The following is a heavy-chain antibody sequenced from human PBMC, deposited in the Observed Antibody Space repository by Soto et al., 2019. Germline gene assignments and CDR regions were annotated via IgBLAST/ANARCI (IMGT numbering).Heavy chain of an antibody. J-gene: IGHJ6*03. Sequence: PGGSLRLSCAASGFPFSSYSMSWVRQAPGKGLEWVSSITSSGFDIYYADSVKGRFSISRDNAKNSLYLQMNSLRADDTAVYFCTRVSSLYYMDVWGKGTTVTVSS. CDR1: GFPFSSYS. CDR2: ITSSGFDI. CDR3: TRVSSLYYMDV. V-gene: IGHV3-21*06.